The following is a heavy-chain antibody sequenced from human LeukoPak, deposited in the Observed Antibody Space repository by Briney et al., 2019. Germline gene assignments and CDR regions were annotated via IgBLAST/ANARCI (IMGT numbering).Heavy chain of an antibody. Sequence: ASVKVTCKASGYTFTNYAISWVRQAPGQGREGMGLVSSYNGKKKYAQRLQGRVILTTDTSTQAAYMEPRTLRSDDTAVYYCAREGNVVNAHFDYWGQGTLVTVSS. J-gene: IGHJ4*02. V-gene: IGHV1-18*01. D-gene: IGHD2-21*01. CDR3: AREGNVVNAHFDY. CDR1: GYTFTNYA. CDR2: VSSYNGKK.